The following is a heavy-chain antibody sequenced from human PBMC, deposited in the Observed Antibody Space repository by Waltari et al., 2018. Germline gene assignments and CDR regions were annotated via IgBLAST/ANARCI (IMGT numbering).Heavy chain of an antibody. D-gene: IGHD3-16*01. V-gene: IGHV4-59*08. CDR1: GGSITSYY. Sequence: QVQLQESGPGLVKPSETLSLTCTVSGGSITSYYWSWFRQPPGKGLEWIGYIYYTGTTNYSPSLKSRDTMSVDTSKDQFSLKVTSVTAADTAMYYCARHEGGGLNALWGQGTLVTVSS. CDR3: ARHEGGGLNAL. J-gene: IGHJ4*02. CDR2: IYYTGTT.